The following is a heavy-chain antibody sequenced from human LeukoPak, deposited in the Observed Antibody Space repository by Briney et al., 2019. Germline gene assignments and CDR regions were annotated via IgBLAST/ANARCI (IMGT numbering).Heavy chain of an antibody. CDR3: ARAHLIAAPGYNWFDP. D-gene: IGHD6-13*01. CDR2: INPNSGGI. V-gene: IGHV1-2*02. Sequence: ASVKVSCKASGYTFTGFYMHWVRQAPGQGLEWMGWINPNSGGINYAQKFQGRVTMTRDTSINTAYMELSSLRSDDTAVFYCARAHLIAAPGYNWFDPWGQGTLVTVSS. J-gene: IGHJ5*02. CDR1: GYTFTGFY.